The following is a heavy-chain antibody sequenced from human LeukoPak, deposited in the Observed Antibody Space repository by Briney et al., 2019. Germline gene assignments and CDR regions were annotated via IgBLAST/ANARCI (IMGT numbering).Heavy chain of an antibody. J-gene: IGHJ6*02. CDR1: GGSIRSNY. CDR3: ARDRSSGWYWEVTYYYYGMDV. CDR2: IYASGST. V-gene: IGHV4-4*07. D-gene: IGHD6-19*01. Sequence: SETLSLTCTVPGGSIRSNYWSWVRQPAGKGLEWIGRIYASGSTNYNPSLKSRVTMSVDTSKNQFSLQLSSVTAADTAVYYCARDRSSGWYWEVTYYYYGMDVWGQGTTVTVSS.